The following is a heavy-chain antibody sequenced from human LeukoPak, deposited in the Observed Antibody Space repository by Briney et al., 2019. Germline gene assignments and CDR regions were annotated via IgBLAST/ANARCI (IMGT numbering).Heavy chain of an antibody. V-gene: IGHV3-23*01. CDR1: GFTFSDYS. CDR3: AKGQELDDGVFDS. CDR2: ISVSGETT. D-gene: IGHD1-1*01. J-gene: IGHJ4*02. Sequence: GGSLRLSCAASGFTFSDYSMSWVRQAPGKGLEWVSSISVSGETTPYVDSVKGRFTISRDNSKNTLYLQMNSLRGEDSAIYYCAKGQELDDGVFDSWGQGTLVTVSS.